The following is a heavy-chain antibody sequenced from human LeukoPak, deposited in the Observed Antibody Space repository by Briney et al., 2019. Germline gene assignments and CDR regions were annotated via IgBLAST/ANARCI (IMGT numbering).Heavy chain of an antibody. CDR1: GDSVTTYY. J-gene: IGHJ6*02. CDR2: IYYSGSA. D-gene: IGHD4-11*01. CDR3: ARDGSNWSNDYYHGVDV. V-gene: IGHV4-59*02. Sequence: PSETLSLTCTVSGDSVTTYYWSWIRQPPGKGLEWLGYIYYSGSATYNPSLKSRVTISVDTSKNQFSLKLSSVTAADTAVYYCARDGSNWSNDYYHGVDVWGQGTTVTVSS.